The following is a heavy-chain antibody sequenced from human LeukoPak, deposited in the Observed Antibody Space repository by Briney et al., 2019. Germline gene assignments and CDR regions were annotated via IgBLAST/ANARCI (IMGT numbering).Heavy chain of an antibody. D-gene: IGHD4-17*01. CDR2: LNWNGGGR. V-gene: IGHV3-20*04. Sequence: GGSLRLSCAASGFSFSDYAMYWVRQAPGKEPEWVSGLNWNGGGRRYADSVKGRFIISRDNAKGVLYLQLNDLRVEDTALYYCARDAVPSGRSWFDPRGQGTLVTVSS. J-gene: IGHJ5*02. CDR3: ARDAVPSGRSWFDP. CDR1: GFSFSDYA.